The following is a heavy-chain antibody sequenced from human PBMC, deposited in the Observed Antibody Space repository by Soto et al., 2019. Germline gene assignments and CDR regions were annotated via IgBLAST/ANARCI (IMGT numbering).Heavy chain of an antibody. CDR1: GFTFSSYA. D-gene: IGHD2-15*01. Sequence: GGSLRLSCAASGFTFSSYAMHWVRRAPGKGLEWVAVISYDGSNKYYADSVKGRFTISRDNSKNTLYLQMNSLRAEDTAVYYCARDKDIVVVVAATPGSAFDIWGQGTMVTVSS. J-gene: IGHJ3*02. CDR3: ARDKDIVVVVAATPGSAFDI. V-gene: IGHV3-30-3*01. CDR2: ISYDGSNK.